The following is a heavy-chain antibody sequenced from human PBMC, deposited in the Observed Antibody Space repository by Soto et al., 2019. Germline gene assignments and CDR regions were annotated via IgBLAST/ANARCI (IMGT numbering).Heavy chain of an antibody. Sequence: SETLSLTCTVSVGSISSYYWSWIRQPPGKGLEWIGYFYYSGSTNYNPSLKSRVTISVDTPKNQFSLKLSSVTAADTAVYYCAKGGWMLFDIWGQGTMVTVSS. CDR1: VGSISSYY. V-gene: IGHV4-59*01. J-gene: IGHJ3*02. CDR3: AKGGWMLFDI. CDR2: FYYSGST. D-gene: IGHD2-2*03.